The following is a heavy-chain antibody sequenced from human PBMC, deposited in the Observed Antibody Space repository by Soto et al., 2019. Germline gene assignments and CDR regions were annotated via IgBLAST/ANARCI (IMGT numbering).Heavy chain of an antibody. Sequence: QVQLQESGPGLVKPSQTLSLTCTVSGGSISSGDYYWSWIRQPPGKGLEWIGYIYSSGSTYYNPSLKSRVTISVDTSKNQFSLKLSSVTAADTAVYYCARDVTPGGYYDFWSGYYTGAAENWFDPWGQGTLVTVSS. CDR1: GGSISSGDYY. CDR3: ARDVTPGGYYDFWSGYYTGAAENWFDP. D-gene: IGHD3-3*01. CDR2: IYSSGST. V-gene: IGHV4-30-4*01. J-gene: IGHJ5*02.